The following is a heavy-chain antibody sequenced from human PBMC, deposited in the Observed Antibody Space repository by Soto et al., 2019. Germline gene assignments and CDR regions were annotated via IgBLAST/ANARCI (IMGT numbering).Heavy chain of an antibody. J-gene: IGHJ6*02. CDR1: GYSFTSYW. Sequence: GSLKISCKGSGYSFTSYWIGWVRQMPGKGLEWMGIIYPGDSDTRYSPSFQGQVTISADKSISTAYLQWSSLKASDTAMYYCARHLGYCSSTSCYQGTYYYGMDVWGQGTTVTVSS. V-gene: IGHV5-51*01. D-gene: IGHD2-2*01. CDR2: IYPGDSDT. CDR3: ARHLGYCSSTSCYQGTYYYGMDV.